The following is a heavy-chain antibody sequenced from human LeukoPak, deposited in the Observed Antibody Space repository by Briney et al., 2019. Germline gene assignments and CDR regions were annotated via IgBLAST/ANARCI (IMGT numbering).Heavy chain of an antibody. CDR3: ARERGERLELHYYYYYMDV. CDR1: GGTFSSYA. Sequence: SVKVSCKASGGTFSSYAISWVRRAPGQGLEWMGRIIPILGIANYAQKFQGRVTITADKSTSTAYMELSSLRSEDTAVYYCARERGERLELHYYYYYMDVWGKGTTVTVSS. V-gene: IGHV1-69*04. D-gene: IGHD1-7*01. J-gene: IGHJ6*03. CDR2: IIPILGIA.